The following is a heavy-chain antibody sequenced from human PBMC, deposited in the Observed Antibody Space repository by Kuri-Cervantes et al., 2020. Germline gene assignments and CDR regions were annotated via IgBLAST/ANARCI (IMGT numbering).Heavy chain of an antibody. CDR3: ARAEYYYDSSGYYLTDFDY. V-gene: IGHV7-4-1*02. Sequence: ASVKVSCKASGYTFTSYGVHWVRQAPGQGLEWMGWINTNTGNPTYAQGFTGRFVFSLDTSVSTAYLQISSLKAEDTAVYYCARAEYYYDSSGYYLTDFDYWGQGTLVTVSS. CDR2: INTNTGNP. CDR1: GYTFTSYG. J-gene: IGHJ4*02. D-gene: IGHD3-22*01.